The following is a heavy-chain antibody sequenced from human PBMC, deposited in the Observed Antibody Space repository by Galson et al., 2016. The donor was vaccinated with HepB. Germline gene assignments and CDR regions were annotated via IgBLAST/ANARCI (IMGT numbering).Heavy chain of an antibody. CDR1: GFTFSSYG. CDR2: ISYDGSNK. CDR3: AKSGRYYGVDHFDY. Sequence: SLRLSCAASGFTFSSYGMHWVRKAPGKGLEWVAVISYDGSNKYYADSVKGRFTISRDNSKNTLYLQMNSLRAEDTAVYYYAKSGRYYGVDHFDYWGQGTLVTVSS. D-gene: IGHD4-17*01. J-gene: IGHJ4*02. V-gene: IGHV3-30*18.